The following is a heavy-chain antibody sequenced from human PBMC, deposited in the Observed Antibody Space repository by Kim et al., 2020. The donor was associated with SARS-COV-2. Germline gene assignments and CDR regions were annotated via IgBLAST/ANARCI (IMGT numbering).Heavy chain of an antibody. CDR1: GFTFSSYG. V-gene: IGHV3-30*18. J-gene: IGHJ5*02. Sequence: GGSLRLSCAASGFTFSSYGMHWVRQAPGKGLEWVAVISYDGSNKYYADSVKGRFTISRDNSKNTLYLQMNSLRAEDTAVYYCAKGSVRGVTWFDPWGQGTLVTVSS. D-gene: IGHD3-10*01. CDR2: ISYDGSNK. CDR3: AKGSVRGVTWFDP.